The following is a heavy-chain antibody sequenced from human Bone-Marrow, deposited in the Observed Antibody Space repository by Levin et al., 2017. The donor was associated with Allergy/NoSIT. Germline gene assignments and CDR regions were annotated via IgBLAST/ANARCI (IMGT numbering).Heavy chain of an antibody. D-gene: IGHD2-2*01. J-gene: IGHJ6*02. CDR1: GFDFSTYR. V-gene: IGHV3-21*01. CDR2: TSDSSNYI. Sequence: PGGSLRLSCAASGFDFSTYRMNWVRQVPGKGLEWVASTSDSSNYIYYADSVNGRFTVSRDNAKNSLYLQMNSLTAGDTGVYYCARDDCSSPSCRTYFYYYYGMDVWGQGTTVTVSS. CDR3: ARDDCSSPSCRTYFYYYYGMDV.